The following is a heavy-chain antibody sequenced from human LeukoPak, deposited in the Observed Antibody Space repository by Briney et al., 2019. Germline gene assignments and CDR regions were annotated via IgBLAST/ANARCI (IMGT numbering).Heavy chain of an antibody. J-gene: IGHJ4*02. V-gene: IGHV3-33*01. CDR2: IWYDGSNK. Sequence: PGRSLRLSCAASGFTFGSYGMHWVRQAPGKGLEWVAVIWYDGSNKYYADSVKGRFTISRDNSKNTLYLQINSLRAEDTAVYYCARVDTAKYYFDYWGQGTLVTVSS. CDR1: GFTFGSYG. D-gene: IGHD5-18*01. CDR3: ARVDTAKYYFDY.